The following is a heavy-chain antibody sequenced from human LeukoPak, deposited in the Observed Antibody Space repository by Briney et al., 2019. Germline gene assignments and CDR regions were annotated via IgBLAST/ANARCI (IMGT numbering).Heavy chain of an antibody. Sequence: GGSLRLSCAASGFTFTPFSMTWVRQAPGKGLEWVSSISSTSGHIYYVDSVKGRFSIARDNAKSSLYLQMNRLRGEDTAMYYCAAGYFDWHYWGQGILVTVSS. D-gene: IGHD3-9*01. CDR3: AAGYFDWHY. CDR1: GFTFTPFS. V-gene: IGHV3-21*01. J-gene: IGHJ4*02. CDR2: ISSTSGHI.